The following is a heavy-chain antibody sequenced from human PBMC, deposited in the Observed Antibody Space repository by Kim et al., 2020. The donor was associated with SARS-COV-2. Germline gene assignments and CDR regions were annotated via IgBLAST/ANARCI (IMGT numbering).Heavy chain of an antibody. V-gene: IGHV3-74*01. J-gene: IGHJ3*02. CDR2: INNDGSST. D-gene: IGHD3-10*01. CDR1: GFTFSNHW. Sequence: GGSLRLSCAASGFTFSNHWMHWVRQAPGKGHGWVSRINNDGSSTNYADSVRGRFTISRDNAKNTLYLQMNSLRAEDTAVYYCARGGGAFDIWGQGTMVTVSS. CDR3: ARGGGAFDI.